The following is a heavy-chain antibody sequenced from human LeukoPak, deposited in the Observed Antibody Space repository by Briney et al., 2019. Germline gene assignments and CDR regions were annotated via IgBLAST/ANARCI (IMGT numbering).Heavy chain of an antibody. CDR2: IYYSGST. CDR3: ARVEAAAAGTFAYYFDY. CDR1: DGSISSGGYY. V-gene: IGHV4-31*03. J-gene: IGHJ4*02. D-gene: IGHD6-13*01. Sequence: SQTLSLTCTVSDGSISSGGYYLSWIRQHPGKGLEWIVYIYYSGSTYYNPSLKSRVTISVDTSKNQFSLKLSSVTAADTAVYYCARVEAAAAGTFAYYFDYWGQGTLVTVSS.